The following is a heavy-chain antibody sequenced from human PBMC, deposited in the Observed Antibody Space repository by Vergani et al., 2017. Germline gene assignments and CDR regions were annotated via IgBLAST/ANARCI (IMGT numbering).Heavy chain of an antibody. CDR2: INPSGGST. CDR3: AREGRITIFGVVSHYYGMDV. D-gene: IGHD3-3*01. J-gene: IGHJ6*02. V-gene: IGHV1-46*03. Sequence: QVQLVQSGAEVKKPGASVKVSCKASGYTFTGYYMHWVRQAPGQGLEWMGIINPSGGSTSYAQKFQGRVTMTRDTSTSTVYMELSSLRSEDTAVYYCAREGRITIFGVVSHYYGMDVWGQGTTVTVSS. CDR1: GYTFTGYY.